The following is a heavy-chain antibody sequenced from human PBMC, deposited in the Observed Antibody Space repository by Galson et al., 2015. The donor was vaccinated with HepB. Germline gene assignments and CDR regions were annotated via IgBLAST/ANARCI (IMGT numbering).Heavy chain of an antibody. J-gene: IGHJ5*02. CDR1: GGSISTYY. D-gene: IGHD6-19*01. CDR2: IHSSGST. V-gene: IGHV4-59*08. Sequence: SETLSLTCTVSGGSISTYYWSWIRQPPGKGLEWIGYIHSSGSTNYTPSLVSRLTTSSGTPKNQFSLRLSSVTAADTAVYYCARTVAVAGTFRFDPWGQGTLVIVSS. CDR3: ARTVAVAGTFRFDP.